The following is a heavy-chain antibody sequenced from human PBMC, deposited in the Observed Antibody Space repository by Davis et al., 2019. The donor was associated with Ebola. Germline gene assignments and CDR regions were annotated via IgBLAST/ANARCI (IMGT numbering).Heavy chain of an antibody. CDR1: SGSISSYY. CDR3: ARGEYRSSSLNFDY. D-gene: IGHD6-6*01. V-gene: IGHV4-59*01. Sequence: MPGGSLRLSCTVSSGSISSYYWSWIRQPPGKGLEWIGYIYYTGSTNYNPSLKSRVTISVDTSKNQFSLKLSSVTAADTAVYYCARGEYRSSSLNFDYWGQGTLATVSS. CDR2: IYYTGST. J-gene: IGHJ4*02.